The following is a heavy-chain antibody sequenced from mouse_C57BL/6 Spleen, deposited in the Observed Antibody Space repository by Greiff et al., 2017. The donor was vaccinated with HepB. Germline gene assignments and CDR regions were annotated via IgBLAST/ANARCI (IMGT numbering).Heavy chain of an antibody. CDR3: ARGGDYDHYYAMDY. J-gene: IGHJ4*01. Sequence: VQLKESGPGLVKPSQSLSLTCSVTGYSITSGYYWNWIRQFPGNKLEWMGYISYDGSNNYNPSLKNRISITRDTSKNQFFLKLNSVTTEDTATYYCARGGDYDHYYAMDYWGQGTSVTVSS. CDR2: ISYDGSN. V-gene: IGHV3-6*01. CDR1: GYSITSGYY. D-gene: IGHD2-4*01.